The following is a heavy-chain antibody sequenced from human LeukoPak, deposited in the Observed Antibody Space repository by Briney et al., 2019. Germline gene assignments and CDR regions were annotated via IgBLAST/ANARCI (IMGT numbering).Heavy chain of an antibody. CDR3: VKSSGSYYKNPFDY. J-gene: IGHJ4*02. CDR2: ISYDGSNK. Sequence: GGSLRLSCAASGFTFSSYGMHWVRQAPGKGLEWVAVISYDGSNKYYADSVKGRFTISRDNSKNTLYLQMNSLRAEDTAVYYCVKSSGSYYKNPFDYWGQGTLVTVSS. CDR1: GFTFSSYG. V-gene: IGHV3-30*18. D-gene: IGHD3-10*01.